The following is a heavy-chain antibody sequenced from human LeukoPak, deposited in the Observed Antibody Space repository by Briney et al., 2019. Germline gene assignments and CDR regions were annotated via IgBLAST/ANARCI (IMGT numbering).Heavy chain of an antibody. CDR1: GFTFSSYA. V-gene: IGHV3-48*03. CDR2: ISSTGKTI. CDR3: ARVYGGNPDY. D-gene: IGHD4-23*01. Sequence: GRSLRLSCAASGFTFSSYAMNWVRQAPGEGLEWISYISSTGKTIYYADSVKGRFIISRDNAKNSLYLQMNSLRVEDTAVYYCARVYGGNPDYWGQGTLVTVSS. J-gene: IGHJ4*02.